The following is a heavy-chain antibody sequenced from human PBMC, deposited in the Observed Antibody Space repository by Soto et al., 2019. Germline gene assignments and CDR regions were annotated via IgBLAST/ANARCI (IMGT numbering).Heavy chain of an antibody. CDR1: GASVGTGY. V-gene: IGHV4-59*02. D-gene: IGHD3-16*01. Sequence: SETLSRTCTVAGASVGTGYWSGIRQPPGKGLEWIGFMYYSGGFNYNPSLRSRVTISVDTSKTQFSLKVTSVTADDTAVYFCAKSYYDTLGFAVAPWGQGTLVPVSS. CDR2: MYYSGGF. J-gene: IGHJ5*02. CDR3: AKSYYDTLGFAVAP.